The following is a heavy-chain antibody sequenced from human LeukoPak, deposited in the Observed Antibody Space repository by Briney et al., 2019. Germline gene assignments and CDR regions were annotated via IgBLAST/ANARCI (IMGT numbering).Heavy chain of an antibody. CDR1: GGSISSSSYY. Sequence: SETLSLTCTVSGGSISSSSYYWGWIRQPPGKGLEWIGSIYYSGSTYYNPSLKSRVTISVDTSKNEFSLKLSSVTAAGTAVYYCARSWAPGYCSSTTCYNFDYWGQGTLVTVSS. CDR3: ARSWAPGYCSSTTCYNFDY. J-gene: IGHJ4*02. CDR2: IYYSGST. V-gene: IGHV4-39*01. D-gene: IGHD2-2*02.